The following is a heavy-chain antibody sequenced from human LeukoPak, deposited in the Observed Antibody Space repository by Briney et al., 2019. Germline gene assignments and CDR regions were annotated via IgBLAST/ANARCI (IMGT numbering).Heavy chain of an antibody. CDR1: GFTFSSYG. D-gene: IGHD2-15*01. J-gene: IGHJ6*02. V-gene: IGHV3-33*01. Sequence: GGSLRLPCAASGFTFSSYGMHWVRQAPGKGLEWVAVIWYDGTIKYYADSVKGRFTISRDNSKNTLYLQMNSLRAEATAVFYCAREAPTVDYYFGMDVWGQGTTVTVAS. CDR3: AREAPTVDYYFGMDV. CDR2: IWYDGTIK.